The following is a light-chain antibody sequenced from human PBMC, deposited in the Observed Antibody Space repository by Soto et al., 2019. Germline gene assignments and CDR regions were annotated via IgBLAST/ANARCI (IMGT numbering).Light chain of an antibody. CDR3: QQRSNWPIT. CDR1: QSVSSY. CDR2: DAS. Sequence: EIVLTQSPGTLSVSPVERATLSCMASQSVSSYLSWYQQKPGRAPRLLIYDASNRATGIPARFSGSGSGTDFTLTISSLGPEDFAVYYCQQRSNWPITFGQGTRLEIK. V-gene: IGKV3-11*01. J-gene: IGKJ5*01.